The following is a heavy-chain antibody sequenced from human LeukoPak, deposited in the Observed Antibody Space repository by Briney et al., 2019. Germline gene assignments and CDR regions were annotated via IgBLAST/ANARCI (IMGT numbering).Heavy chain of an antibody. V-gene: IGHV3-23*01. CDR2: ISGSGGST. J-gene: IGHJ4*02. CDR3: ARDAIWFGELADY. Sequence: PGGSLRLSCAASGFTFSSYGMSWVRQAPGKGLEWVSAISGSGGSTYYADSVKGRFTISRDNSKNTLYLQMNSLRAEDTAVYYCARDAIWFGELADYWGQGTLVTVSS. CDR1: GFTFSSYG. D-gene: IGHD3-10*01.